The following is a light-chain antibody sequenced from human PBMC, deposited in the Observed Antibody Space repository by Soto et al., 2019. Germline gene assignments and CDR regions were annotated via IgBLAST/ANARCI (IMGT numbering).Light chain of an antibody. CDR2: DAS. J-gene: IGKJ5*01. CDR1: QSVSRY. V-gene: IGKV3-15*01. CDR3: QQCSDWPLFT. Sequence: EIVMTKSPATLSVSQGETATLSCRASQSVSRYLVWYQHRPGQAPRLLIYDASTRATGIPARFSGSGSGTEFTLTISGLQSEDFAVYSCQQCSDWPLFTFGQGTRLEIK.